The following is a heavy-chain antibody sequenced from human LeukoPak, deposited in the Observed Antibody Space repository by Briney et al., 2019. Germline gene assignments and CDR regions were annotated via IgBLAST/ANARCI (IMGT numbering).Heavy chain of an antibody. CDR3: AKDQSGYDSYAFDI. J-gene: IGHJ3*02. Sequence: GGSLRLSCAASGFTFSSYGMHWVRQAPGKGLEWVAVISYDGSNKYYADSVKGRFTISRDNSKNTLYLQMNSLRAEDTAVYYCAKDQSGYDSYAFDIWGQGTMVTVSS. CDR2: ISYDGSNK. D-gene: IGHD5-12*01. CDR1: GFTFSSYG. V-gene: IGHV3-30*18.